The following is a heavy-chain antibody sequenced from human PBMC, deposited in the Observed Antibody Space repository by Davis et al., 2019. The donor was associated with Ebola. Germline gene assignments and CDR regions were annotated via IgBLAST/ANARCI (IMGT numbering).Heavy chain of an antibody. J-gene: IGHJ6*04. CDR2: ISAYNGNT. D-gene: IGHD2-21*02. Sequence: AASVKVSCKASGYTFTSYGISWVRQAPGQGLEWMGWISAYNGNTNYAQKLQGRVTMTTDTSTDTAYMELSSLRSEDTAVYYCAREVIVVVTATHYYYYGMDVWGKGTTVTVSS. CDR3: AREVIVVVTATHYYYYGMDV. CDR1: GYTFTSYG. V-gene: IGHV1-18*04.